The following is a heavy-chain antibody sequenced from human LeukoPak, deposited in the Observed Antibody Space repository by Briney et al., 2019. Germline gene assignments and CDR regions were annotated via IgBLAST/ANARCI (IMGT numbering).Heavy chain of an antibody. CDR3: ARIGAQYVGFDY. Sequence: PSETLSLTCNVSGDSFTSGGYYWTWLRQHPGKGLEWIGYIYYSGSTYYNPSLESRVTISLDTSQNQFSLKLISVSDADTAVYYCARIGAQYVGFDYWGQGTLVTVSS. CDR2: IYYSGST. V-gene: IGHV4-31*03. D-gene: IGHD3-16*01. CDR1: GDSFTSGGYY. J-gene: IGHJ4*02.